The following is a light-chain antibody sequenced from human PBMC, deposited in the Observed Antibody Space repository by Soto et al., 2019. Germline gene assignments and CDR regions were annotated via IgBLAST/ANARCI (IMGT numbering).Light chain of an antibody. V-gene: IGLV2-14*03. CDR3: TSWTTSTTMI. CDR1: SSDIGAYNF. Sequence: QSALTQPASVSGSPGQSITISCTGTSSDIGAYNFVSWYQQHPGKAPKLMLYDVNLRPSGVSNRFSGSKSGNTASLTISGLQAEDEADYYFTSWTTSTTMIFGGGTKLTVL. J-gene: IGLJ2*01. CDR2: DVN.